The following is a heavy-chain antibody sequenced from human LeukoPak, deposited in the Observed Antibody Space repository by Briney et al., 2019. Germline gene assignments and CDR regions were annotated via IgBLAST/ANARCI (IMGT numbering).Heavy chain of an antibody. V-gene: IGHV3-23*01. D-gene: IGHD3-3*01. Sequence: GGSLRLSCVASGFTFSDYPMIWVRQAPGEGLEYVSVFSDVTHYADSVKGRFTISRDNSKNPLYLQMNSLRVEDTAIYYCAKDWYDYWGQGTLVTVSS. CDR3: AKDWYDY. CDR2: FSDVT. CDR1: GFTFSDYP. J-gene: IGHJ4*02.